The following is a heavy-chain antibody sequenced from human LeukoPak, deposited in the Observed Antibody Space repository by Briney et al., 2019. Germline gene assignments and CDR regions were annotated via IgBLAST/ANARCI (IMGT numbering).Heavy chain of an antibody. CDR3: ARHSYDPYYYYYMDV. Sequence: SETLSLTCTVSGGSISSSSYYWGWIRQPPGKGLEWIGSIYYSGSTYYNPSLKSRVTISVATSKNQFSLKLSSVTAADTAVYYCARHSYDPYYYYYMDVWGKGTTVAVSS. V-gene: IGHV4-39*01. CDR2: IYYSGST. J-gene: IGHJ6*03. CDR1: GGSISSSSYY. D-gene: IGHD5-12*01.